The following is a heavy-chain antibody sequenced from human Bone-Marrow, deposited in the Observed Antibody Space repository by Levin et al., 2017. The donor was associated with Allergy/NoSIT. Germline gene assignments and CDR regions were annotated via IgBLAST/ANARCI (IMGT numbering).Heavy chain of an antibody. CDR2: IYYSGST. CDR3: ARVGGIVVVPAAMPAWFDP. D-gene: IGHD2-2*01. V-gene: IGHV4-59*01. Sequence: SETLSLTCTVSGGSISSYYWSWIRQPPGKGLEWIGYIYYSGSTNYNPSLKSRVTISVDTSKNQFSLKLSSVTAADTAVYYCARVGGIVVVPAAMPAWFDPWGQGTLVTVSS. J-gene: IGHJ5*02. CDR1: GGSISSYY.